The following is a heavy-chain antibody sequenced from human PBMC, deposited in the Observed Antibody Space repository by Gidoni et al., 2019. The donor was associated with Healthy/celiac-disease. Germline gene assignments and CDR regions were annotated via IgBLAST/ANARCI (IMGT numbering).Heavy chain of an antibody. J-gene: IGHJ5*02. D-gene: IGHD2-2*01. V-gene: IGHV3-23*01. CDR3: AKGDGYCSSTSCSTDWFDP. CDR1: AFTFSSLA. Sequence: EVQLFESGGGLVQPGGSLRLSCSASAFTFSSLALSWVPQAPGKGLEWFSASSGSGGSTYYADAVKGRFTISRDNSKNTLYLQMNSLRAEDTAVYYCAKGDGYCSSTSCSTDWFDPWGQGTLVTVSS. CDR2: SSGSGGST.